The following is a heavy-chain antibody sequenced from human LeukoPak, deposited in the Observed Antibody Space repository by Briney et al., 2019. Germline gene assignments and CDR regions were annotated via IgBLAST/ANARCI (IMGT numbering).Heavy chain of an antibody. D-gene: IGHD3-22*01. V-gene: IGHV1-46*01. Sequence: ASVKVSCKASGDTFTTYYIHWVRQAPGQGLEWMGIINPSGGSTSYAQKFQGRVTMTRDTSTSTVYMELSSLRSEDTAVYYCARDLGNYQHRNSCDSSALTDYWGQGTLVTVSS. CDR1: GDTFTTYY. CDR2: INPSGGST. J-gene: IGHJ4*02. CDR3: ARDLGNYQHRNSCDSSALTDY.